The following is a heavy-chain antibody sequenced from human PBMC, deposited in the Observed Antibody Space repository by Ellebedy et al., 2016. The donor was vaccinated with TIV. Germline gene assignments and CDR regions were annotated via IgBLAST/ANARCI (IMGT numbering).Heavy chain of an antibody. CDR2: IKQDGSEQ. Sequence: GGSLRLXXAASGFTFSSYWMSWVRQAPGKGLEWVANIKQDGSEQYYVDSVKGRFTISRDNAKNSLFLQMNSPRAEDTAVYYCARDPYSGAYYSYYYYYMDVWGKGTTVIVSS. J-gene: IGHJ6*03. V-gene: IGHV3-7*01. CDR3: ARDPYSGAYYSYYYYYMDV. D-gene: IGHD1-26*01. CDR1: GFTFSSYW.